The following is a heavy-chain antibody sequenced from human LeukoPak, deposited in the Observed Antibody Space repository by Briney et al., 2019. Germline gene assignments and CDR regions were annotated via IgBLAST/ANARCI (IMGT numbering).Heavy chain of an antibody. J-gene: IGHJ3*02. CDR1: GFTFSSHG. CDR2: ITGSGGNR. Sequence: GGSLRLSCAASGFTFSSHGMNWVRQAPGKGLEWVSGITGSGGNRYYADSVKGRFTISRDNAKNSLYLQMNSLRAEDTAVYYCANCGGDCSDDAFDIWGQGTMVTVSS. D-gene: IGHD2-21*02. CDR3: ANCGGDCSDDAFDI. V-gene: IGHV3-21*01.